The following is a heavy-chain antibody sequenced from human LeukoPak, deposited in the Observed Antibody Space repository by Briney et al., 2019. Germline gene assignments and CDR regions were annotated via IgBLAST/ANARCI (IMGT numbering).Heavy chain of an antibody. CDR3: ARDVKVIVATSYFDY. V-gene: IGHV1-69*04. D-gene: IGHD5-12*01. Sequence: SVKVSCKASGYTFTGYYMHWVRQAPGQGLEWMGRIIPILGIANYAQKFQGRVTITADKSTSTAYMELSSLRSEDTAVYYCARDVKVIVATSYFDYWGQGTLVTVSS. CDR2: IIPILGIA. CDR1: GYTFTGYY. J-gene: IGHJ4*02.